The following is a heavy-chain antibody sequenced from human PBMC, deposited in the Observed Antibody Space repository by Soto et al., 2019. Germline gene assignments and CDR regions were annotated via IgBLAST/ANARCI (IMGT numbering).Heavy chain of an antibody. CDR1: GYTFTSYD. CDR3: ARHRYDFLIGYPRWGWFDP. Sequence: QVQLVQSGAEVKKPGASVKVSCKASGYTFTSYDINWVRQATGQGLEGMGWMNPNSGNTGYAQKFQGRVTMTRNTSISTAYMELSSLRSEDTAVYYCARHRYDFLIGYPRWGWFDPWGQGTLVTVSS. J-gene: IGHJ5*02. D-gene: IGHD3-3*01. CDR2: MNPNSGNT. V-gene: IGHV1-8*01.